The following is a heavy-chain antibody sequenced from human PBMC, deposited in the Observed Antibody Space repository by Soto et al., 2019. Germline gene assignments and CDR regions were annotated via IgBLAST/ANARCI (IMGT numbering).Heavy chain of an antibody. D-gene: IGHD6-19*01. CDR1: GFTFSSYG. CDR3: ARDRLRIAVAGTGYYYYGMDV. CDR2: IRYDGSNK. Sequence: QVQLVESGGGVVQPGRSLRLSCAASGFTFSSYGMHWVRQAPGKGLEWVAVIRYDGSNKYYADSVKGRFTISRDNSKNALYLQMNSLRAEDTAVDYCARDRLRIAVAGTGYYYYGMDVWGQGTTVTVSS. V-gene: IGHV3-33*01. J-gene: IGHJ6*02.